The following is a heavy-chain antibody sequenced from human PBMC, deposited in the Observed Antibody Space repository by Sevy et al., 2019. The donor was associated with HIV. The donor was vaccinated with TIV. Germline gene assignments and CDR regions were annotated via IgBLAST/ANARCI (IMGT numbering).Heavy chain of an antibody. CDR1: GFTLSSYG. J-gene: IGHJ6*02. CDR2: IRYDGSNK. Sequence: GGSLRLSCAASGFTLSSYGMHWVRQAPGKGLEWVAVIRYDGSNKYYADSVKGRFTISRDNSKNTLYLQMNSLRAEDMAVYYCARDRLGITISAEWGGGMDVWGEGTTVTVS. CDR3: ARDRLGITISAEWGGGMDV. D-gene: IGHD3-3*01. V-gene: IGHV3-33*01.